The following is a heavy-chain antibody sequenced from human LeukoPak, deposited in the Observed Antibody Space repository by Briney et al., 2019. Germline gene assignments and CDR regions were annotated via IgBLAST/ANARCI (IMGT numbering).Heavy chain of an antibody. J-gene: IGHJ4*02. D-gene: IGHD3-3*01. CDR3: ARQVYDFWSGYYNYYFDY. V-gene: IGHV4-39*01. CDR2: IYYSGST. Sequence: SETLSLTCTVSGGSISSSSYYWGWIRQPPGKGLEWIGSIYYSGSTYYNPSLKSRVTISVDTSKNQFSLKLSSVTAADTAVYCCARQVYDFWSGYYNYYFDYWGQGTLVTVSS. CDR1: GGSISSSSYY.